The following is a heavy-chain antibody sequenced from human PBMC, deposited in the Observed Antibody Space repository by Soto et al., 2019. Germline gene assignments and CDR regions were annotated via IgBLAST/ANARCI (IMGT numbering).Heavy chain of an antibody. V-gene: IGHV3-7*04. D-gene: IGHD1-26*01. Sequence: EVPLVESGGGLVQTGGSLRLSCAIFESTVSRDWMNWVRQAPGKGLEWVAHINQDGSEKYYVDSVKGRFTISRDNAKKSLYLQMTSLRPADTAMCYCSGGVGDAFWGKGTLVTVSS. CDR2: INQDGSEK. CDR1: ESTVSRDW. CDR3: SGGVGDAF. J-gene: IGHJ4*02.